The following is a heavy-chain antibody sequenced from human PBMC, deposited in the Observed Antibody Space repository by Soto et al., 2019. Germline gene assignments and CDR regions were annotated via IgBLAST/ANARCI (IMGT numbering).Heavy chain of an antibody. CDR3: ARVSSSSWYVNYYGMDV. CDR1: GFTFSSYA. D-gene: IGHD6-13*01. Sequence: GGSLRLSCAASGFTFSSYAMHWVRPAPGKGLEWVAVISYDGSNKYYADSVKGRFTISRDNSKNTLYLQMNSLRAEDTAVYYCARVSSSSWYVNYYGMDVWGQGTTVTVSS. J-gene: IGHJ6*02. V-gene: IGHV3-30-3*01. CDR2: ISYDGSNK.